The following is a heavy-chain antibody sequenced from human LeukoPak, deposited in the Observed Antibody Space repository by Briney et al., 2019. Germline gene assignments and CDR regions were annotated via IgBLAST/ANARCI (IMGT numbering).Heavy chain of an antibody. D-gene: IGHD2-21*01. J-gene: IGHJ4*02. CDR2: IYYSGST. Sequence: PSETLSLTCTVSGGSISSSSYYWGWIRQPPGKGLEWIGSIYYSGSTYYNPSLKSRVTISVDTSKNQFSLKLSSVTAADTAVYYCARHVAIDWYYFDYWGQGTLVTVSS. CDR3: ARHVAIDWYYFDY. V-gene: IGHV4-39*01. CDR1: GGSISSSSYY.